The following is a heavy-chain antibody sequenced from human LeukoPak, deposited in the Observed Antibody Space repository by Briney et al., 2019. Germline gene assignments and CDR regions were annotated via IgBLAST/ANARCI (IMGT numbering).Heavy chain of an antibody. V-gene: IGHV4-4*09. CDR1: GGSISSYY. CDR3: ARYSSGWYGFDY. CDR2: IYTSGST. J-gene: IGHJ4*02. D-gene: IGHD6-19*01. Sequence: SETLSLTCTASGGSISSYYWSWIRQPPGKGLEWIGYIYTSGSTNYNPSLKSRVTISVDTSKNQFSLKLSSVTAADTAVYYCARYSSGWYGFDYWGQGTLVTVSS.